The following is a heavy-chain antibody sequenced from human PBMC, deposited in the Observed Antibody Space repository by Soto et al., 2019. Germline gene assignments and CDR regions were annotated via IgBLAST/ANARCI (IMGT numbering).Heavy chain of an antibody. Sequence: PSETLSLTCTVSGGSISSYYWGWIRQPPGKGLEWIGYIYYSGSTNYNPSLKSRVTISVDTSKNQFSLKLSSVTAADTAVYYCARDPGDYYYGMDVWGQGTTVTVSS. CDR3: ARDPGDYYYGMDV. D-gene: IGHD3-10*01. V-gene: IGHV4-59*01. CDR1: GGSISSYY. J-gene: IGHJ6*02. CDR2: IYYSGST.